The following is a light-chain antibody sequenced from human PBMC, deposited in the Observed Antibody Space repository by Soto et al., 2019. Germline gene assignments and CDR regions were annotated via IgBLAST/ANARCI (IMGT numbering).Light chain of an antibody. Sequence: DIHLTLSPPSMSASVGDRVTITRQASEHINNSLNWYQQIKGKAPKILIYDASNLEAGAPSRFSGGGAGTAFTFAISGLQQDDVLTDYCQQYDSLPLTFGGGTKVDIK. CDR2: DAS. V-gene: IGKV1-33*01. CDR1: EHINNS. CDR3: QQYDSLPLT. J-gene: IGKJ4*01.